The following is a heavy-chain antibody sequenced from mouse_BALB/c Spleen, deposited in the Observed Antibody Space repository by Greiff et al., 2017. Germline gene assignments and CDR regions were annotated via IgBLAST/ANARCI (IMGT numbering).Heavy chain of an antibody. D-gene: IGHD1-1*01. Sequence: DVKLQESGGDLVKPGGSLKLSCAASGFTFSSYGMSWVRQTPDKRLEWVATISSGGSYTYYPDSVKERFTISRDNAKNTLYLQMSSLKSEDTAMYYCAREYYYGSSSYAMDYWGQGTSVTVSS. V-gene: IGHV5-6*02. J-gene: IGHJ4*01. CDR2: ISSGGSYT. CDR3: AREYYYGSSSYAMDY. CDR1: GFTFSSYG.